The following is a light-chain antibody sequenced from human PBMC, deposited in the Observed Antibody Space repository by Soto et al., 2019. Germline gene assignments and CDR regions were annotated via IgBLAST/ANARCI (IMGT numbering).Light chain of an antibody. Sequence: DIVMTQSPDSLAVSLGERATINCKSSQSVLYSSNNKNYLAWYQQKPGQPPKLLIYWASTRESGVPDRFRGSGSGTEFTLTISSLQSEDFAVYYCQQYNNWPKTFGQGTKVDIK. J-gene: IGKJ1*01. CDR1: QSVLYSSNNKNY. V-gene: IGKV4-1*01. CDR3: QQYNNWPKT. CDR2: WAS.